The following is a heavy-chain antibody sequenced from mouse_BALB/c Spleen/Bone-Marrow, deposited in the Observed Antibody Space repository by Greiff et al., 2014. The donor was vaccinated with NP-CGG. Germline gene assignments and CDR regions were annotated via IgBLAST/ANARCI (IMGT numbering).Heavy chain of an antibody. V-gene: IGHV4-1*02. CDR2: INPDSSTI. Sequence: DVQLVESGGGLVQPGGSLKLSCAASGFDFSGYWMSWVRQAPGKGLEWIGEINPDSSTINYTPSLRDKFIISRDNAENTLYLQMSKVRSEDTVLYYCARRGSNYLWYAMDYWGQGTSVTVSS. D-gene: IGHD2-5*01. CDR1: GFDFSGYW. CDR3: ARRGSNYLWYAMDY. J-gene: IGHJ4*01.